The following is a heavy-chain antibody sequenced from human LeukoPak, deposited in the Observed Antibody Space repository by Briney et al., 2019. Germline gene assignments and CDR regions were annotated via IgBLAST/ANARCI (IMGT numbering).Heavy chain of an antibody. Sequence: GGSLRLSCAASGFTFSNSVMHWVRQAPGKGLEWVAGISDDGSSEHYADSVKGRFTISRDNSDNTLYVQMNSLRVEDTAVYYCARESYGSGHCAAFGIWGQGILVTVSS. CDR3: ARESYGSGHCAAFGI. CDR1: GFTFSNSV. D-gene: IGHD3-16*01. J-gene: IGHJ3*02. CDR2: ISDDGSSE. V-gene: IGHV3-30*04.